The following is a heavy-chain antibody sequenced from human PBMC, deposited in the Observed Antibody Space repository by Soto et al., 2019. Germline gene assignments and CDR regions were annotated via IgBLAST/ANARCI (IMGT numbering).Heavy chain of an antibody. V-gene: IGHV4-30-2*01. J-gene: IGHJ4*02. CDR2: IYHSGST. D-gene: IGHD4-17*01. Sequence: SETLSLTCAVSGGSISSGGYSWSWIRQPPGKGLEWIGYIYHSGSTYYNPSLKSRVTISVDRSKNQFSLKLSSVTAADTAVYYCARGEGYGDSYYYFDYWGQGTLVTVSS. CDR3: ARGEGYGDSYYYFDY. CDR1: GGSISSGGYS.